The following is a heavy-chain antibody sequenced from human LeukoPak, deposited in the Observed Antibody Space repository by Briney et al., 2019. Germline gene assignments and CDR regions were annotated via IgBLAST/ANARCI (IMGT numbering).Heavy chain of an antibody. CDR3: TRCGRDVVARIPWFDP. CDR2: IKGDGSTT. J-gene: IGHJ5*02. D-gene: IGHD5-12*01. V-gene: IGHV3-48*03. CDR1: WLHFTYHE. Sequence: GFLRTFRATAWLHFTYHEKKLGRPAPREGVGWVSIIKGDGSTTYYADSVKGRFTISRDNAKNSLYLQVSSQRAEDTAVYYCTRCGRDVVARIPWFDPWGQGTLVTVSS.